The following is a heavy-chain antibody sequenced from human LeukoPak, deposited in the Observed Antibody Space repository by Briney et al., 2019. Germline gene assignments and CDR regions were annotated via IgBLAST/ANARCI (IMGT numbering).Heavy chain of an antibody. J-gene: IGHJ6*03. Sequence: GGSLRLSCAASGFTFSSYEMNWVRQAPGKGLEWVSYIGSSGSTIYYADSVKGRFTISRDNAKNSLYLQMNSLRAEDTAVYYCARRERVAATNEYYYYYMDVWGKGTTVTISS. CDR1: GFTFSSYE. D-gene: IGHD2-15*01. CDR2: IGSSGSTI. V-gene: IGHV3-48*03. CDR3: ARRERVAATNEYYYYYMDV.